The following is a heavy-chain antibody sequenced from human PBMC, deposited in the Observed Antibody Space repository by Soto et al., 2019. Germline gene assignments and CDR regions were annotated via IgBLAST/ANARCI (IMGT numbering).Heavy chain of an antibody. CDR2: IYYSGST. CDR1: GGSISSGGYS. CDR3: ARGRKVLQPTLHYYYYGMDV. D-gene: IGHD2-15*01. Sequence: SETLSLTCAVSGGSISSGGYSWSWIRQPPGKGLEWIGYIYYSGSTYYNPSLKSRVTISVDTSKNQFSLKLSSVTAADTAVYYCARGRKVLQPTLHYYYYGMDVWGQGTTVTVSS. V-gene: IGHV4-30-2*05. J-gene: IGHJ6*02.